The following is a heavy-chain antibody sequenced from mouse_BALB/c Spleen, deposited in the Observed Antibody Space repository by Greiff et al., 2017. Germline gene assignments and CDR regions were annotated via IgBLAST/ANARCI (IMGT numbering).Heavy chain of an antibody. CDR1: GYTFTSYW. CDR2: INPSTGYT. CDR3: ARRDYASYYFDY. Sequence: QLQQSGAELAKPGASVKMSCKASGYTFTSYWMHWVKQRPGQGLEWIGYINPSTGYTEYNQKFKDKATLTADKSSITAYMQLSSLTSEDSAVYYCARRDYASYYFDYWGQGTTLTVSS. D-gene: IGHD2-4*01. J-gene: IGHJ2*01. V-gene: IGHV1-7*01.